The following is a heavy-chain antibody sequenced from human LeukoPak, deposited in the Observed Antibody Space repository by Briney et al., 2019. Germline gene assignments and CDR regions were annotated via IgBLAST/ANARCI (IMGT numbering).Heavy chain of an antibody. CDR3: VRLRRNSDRSGYYYFYNY. CDR1: GFTFSSYE. Sequence: GGSLRLSCAASGFTFSSYEMNWVRQAPGKGLEWVSYISSSGSTIYYADSVKGRFTISRDNAKSSLYLQMNSLRAEDTARYYCVRLRRNSDRSGYYYFYNYWGQGIQVTVSS. D-gene: IGHD3-22*01. CDR2: ISSSGSTI. V-gene: IGHV3-48*03. J-gene: IGHJ4*02.